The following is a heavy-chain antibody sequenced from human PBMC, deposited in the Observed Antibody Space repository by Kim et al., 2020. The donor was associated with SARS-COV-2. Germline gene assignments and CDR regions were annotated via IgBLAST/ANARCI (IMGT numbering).Heavy chain of an antibody. Sequence: SETLSLTCTVSGGSISSSSYYWGWIRQPPGKGLEWIGSIYYSGSTYYNPSLKSRVTISVDTSKNQFSLKLSSVTAADTAVYYCARGDYVWRDYFDYWGQGTLVTVSS. V-gene: IGHV4-39*01. CDR1: GGSISSSSYY. J-gene: IGHJ4*02. D-gene: IGHD3-16*01. CDR2: IYYSGST. CDR3: ARGDYVWRDYFDY.